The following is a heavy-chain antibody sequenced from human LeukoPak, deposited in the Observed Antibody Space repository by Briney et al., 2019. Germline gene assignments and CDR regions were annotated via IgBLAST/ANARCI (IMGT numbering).Heavy chain of an antibody. Sequence: SETLSLTCTVSGGSISSYYWSWIRQPPGKGLEWIGYIYYSGSTNYNPSLKSRVTISVDTSKNQFSLKLSSVTAADTAVYYCARGGVGGTAASYYYYYGIDVWGQGTTVTVSS. D-gene: IGHD2-8*02. CDR3: ARGGVGGTAASYYYYYGIDV. CDR1: GGSISSYY. J-gene: IGHJ6*02. V-gene: IGHV4-59*01. CDR2: IYYSGST.